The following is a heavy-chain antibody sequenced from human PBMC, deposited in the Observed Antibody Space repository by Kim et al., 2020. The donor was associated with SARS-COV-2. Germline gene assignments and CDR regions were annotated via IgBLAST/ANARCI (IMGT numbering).Heavy chain of an antibody. CDR1: GGSISSYY. CDR2: IYYSGNN. V-gene: IGHV4-59*01. J-gene: IGHJ3*02. D-gene: IGHD3-9*01. Sequence: SETLSLTCTVSGGSISSYYWSWIRQPPGKGLEWIGYIYYSGNNKYNPSLKSRVTISVDTSKNQFSLKLSSVTAAETAVYYCARDQRYHAFDIWGQRTRVTVSS. CDR3: ARDQRYHAFDI.